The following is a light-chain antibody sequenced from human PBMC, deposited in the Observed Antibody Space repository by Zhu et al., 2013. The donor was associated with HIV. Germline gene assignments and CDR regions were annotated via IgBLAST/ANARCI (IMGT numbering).Light chain of an antibody. CDR2: AAS. Sequence: IQMTQSPSSLSASVGDRVTITCRASQGIRNDLGWYQQKPGKAPNLLIYAASTLQSGVPSRFSGSGSGTEFTLTISSLQPDDFATYYCQQYNIYSLTFGGGTKVGGQT. J-gene: IGKJ4*01. CDR1: QGIRND. V-gene: IGKV1-17*01. CDR3: QQYNIYSLT.